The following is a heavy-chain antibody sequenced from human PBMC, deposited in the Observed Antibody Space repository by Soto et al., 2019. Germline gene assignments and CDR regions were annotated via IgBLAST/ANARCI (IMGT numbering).Heavy chain of an antibody. Sequence: ASVKVSCKTSGDTFTDSSMHWVRQAPGQGPEWMGWINLNSGDTNYAEKFRGRVTMTRDTSIITAYMELTRLKSDDTAVYYCAGGLGGYDLYGPDTWGQGTLVTVSS. D-gene: IGHD5-12*01. V-gene: IGHV1-2*02. J-gene: IGHJ5*02. CDR2: INLNSGDT. CDR1: GDTFTDSS. CDR3: AGGLGGYDLYGPDT.